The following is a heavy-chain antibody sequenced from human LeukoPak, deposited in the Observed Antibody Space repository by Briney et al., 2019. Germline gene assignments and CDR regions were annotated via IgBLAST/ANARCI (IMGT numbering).Heavy chain of an antibody. CDR3: AKDVRGSGTYWDY. D-gene: IGHD1-26*01. J-gene: IGHJ4*02. Sequence: GGFLRLSCAASGFSFSSYAMTWVRQAPGKGLEWVSAISGSGDSTYDADSVKGRFTISRDNSKNTLYLQMKSLRAEDTAVYYCAKDVRGSGTYWDYWGQGTLVTVSS. CDR1: GFSFSSYA. V-gene: IGHV3-23*01. CDR2: ISGSGDST.